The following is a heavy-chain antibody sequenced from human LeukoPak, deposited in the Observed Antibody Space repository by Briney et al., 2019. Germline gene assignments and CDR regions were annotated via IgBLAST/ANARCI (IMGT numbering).Heavy chain of an antibody. J-gene: IGHJ6*02. CDR3: ARASRSITIFGVVYYYYGMDV. CDR1: GLTFSSYD. CDR2: IGTAGDT. Sequence: GGSLRLSCAASGLTFSSYDMHWVRQATGKGLEWVSAIGTAGDTYYPGSVKGRFTISRENAKNSLYLQMNSLRAGDTAVYYCARASRSITIFGVVYYYYGMDVWGQGTTVTVSS. V-gene: IGHV3-13*01. D-gene: IGHD3-3*01.